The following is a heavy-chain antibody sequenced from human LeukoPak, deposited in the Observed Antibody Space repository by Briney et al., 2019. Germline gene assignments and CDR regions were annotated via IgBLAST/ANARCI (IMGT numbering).Heavy chain of an antibody. CDR1: GASISSGSFS. D-gene: IGHD2-21*01. CDR3: ARLDSRGPGDY. J-gene: IGHJ4*02. CDR2: ILYSGST. Sequence: SETLSLTCTVSGASISSGSFSWGWIRQPPGKGLEWLANILYSGSTYYNPSLKSRVNIFVDTSKNQFSLKLNSLTAPDTAFYFCARLDSRGPGDYWGQGTLITVSS. V-gene: IGHV4-39*01.